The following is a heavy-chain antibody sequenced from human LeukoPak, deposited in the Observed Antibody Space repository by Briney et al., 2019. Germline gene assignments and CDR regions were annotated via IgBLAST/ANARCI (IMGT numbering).Heavy chain of an antibody. CDR2: ISGGSGRT. CDR1: GFSFSNFA. J-gene: IGHJ4*02. V-gene: IGHV3-23*01. D-gene: IGHD3-10*01. Sequence: GGSLILSCAASGFSFSNFAMSWIRQTTGKELEWVSVISGGSGRTFYADSVKGRFTISRDNSKNTLYLQMDSLRVEDTGVYYCAKDPFYGSGTYADYWGLGTLVSVSS. CDR3: AKDPFYGSGTYADY.